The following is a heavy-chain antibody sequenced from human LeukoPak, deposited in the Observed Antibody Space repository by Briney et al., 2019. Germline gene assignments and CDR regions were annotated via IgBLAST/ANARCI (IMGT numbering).Heavy chain of an antibody. CDR2: INHSGST. V-gene: IGHV4-34*01. CDR3: ARGCAITMVRGVIITPRASNWFDP. D-gene: IGHD3-10*01. Sequence: PSETLSLTCAAYGGSFSGYYWSWLRQPPGKGLEWIGEINHSGSTNYNPSLKSRVTISVDTCKNQFSQKLSYVHAADKAVYYCARGCAITMVRGVIITPRASNWFDPWGQGTLVTVSS. J-gene: IGHJ5*02. CDR1: GGSFSGYY.